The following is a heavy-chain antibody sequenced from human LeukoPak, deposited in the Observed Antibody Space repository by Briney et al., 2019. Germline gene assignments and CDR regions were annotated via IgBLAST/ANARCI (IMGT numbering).Heavy chain of an antibody. CDR1: GFTFSGSA. CDR3: AKADHGGYFDWSNYYYGMDV. D-gene: IGHD3-9*01. CDR2: IGSKANSSAT. V-gene: IGHV3-73*01. J-gene: IGHJ6*02. Sequence: GGSLGLSCAASGFTFSGSAMHWVRQASGKGLEWVARIGSKANSSATAYAASVKGRLTIYRDDSKNTAYLQMNSLKTEDTAVYYCAKADHGGYFDWSNYYYGMDVWGQGTTVTVSS.